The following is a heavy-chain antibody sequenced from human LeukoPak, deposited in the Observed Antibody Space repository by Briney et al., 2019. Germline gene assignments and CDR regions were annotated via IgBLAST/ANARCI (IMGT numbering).Heavy chain of an antibody. Sequence: ASVKVSCKASGGTFSSYAISWVRQAPGQGLEWMGGIIPIFGTANYAQKFQGRVTITADESTSTAYMELSSLRSEDTAVYYCARPSRDGYNPYYFDYWGQGTLVTVSS. V-gene: IGHV1-69*13. J-gene: IGHJ4*02. CDR2: IIPIFGTA. D-gene: IGHD5-24*01. CDR3: ARPSRDGYNPYYFDY. CDR1: GGTFSSYA.